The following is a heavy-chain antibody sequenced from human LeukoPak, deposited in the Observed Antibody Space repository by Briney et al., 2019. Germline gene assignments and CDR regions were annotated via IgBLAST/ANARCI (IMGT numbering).Heavy chain of an antibody. CDR1: GGSMNSGAYS. CDR2: IYHTGST. CDR3: AREGRRPGYFDY. Sequence: SETLSLTCVVSGGSMNSGAYSWSWVRQPPGKGLEWIGYIYHTGSTYYNPSLKNRVTISVDRSNNQFSLRLNSVTAADTAVYYCAREGRRPGYFDYWGQGTLVTVSS. J-gene: IGHJ4*02. V-gene: IGHV4-30-2*01.